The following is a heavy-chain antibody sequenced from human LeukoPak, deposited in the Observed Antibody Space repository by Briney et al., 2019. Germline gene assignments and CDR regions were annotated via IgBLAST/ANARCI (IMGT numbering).Heavy chain of an antibody. CDR1: GFTFSSYG. CDR3: ARDAGPDLSVTTLPY. V-gene: IGHV3-30*03. D-gene: IGHD4-17*01. J-gene: IGHJ4*02. Sequence: PGGSLRLSCAASGFTFSSYGMHWVRQAPGKGLEWVAVISYDGSNKYYADSVKGRFTISRDNSKNTLYLQMNSLRAEDTAVYYCARDAGPDLSVTTLPYWGQGTLVTVSS. CDR2: ISYDGSNK.